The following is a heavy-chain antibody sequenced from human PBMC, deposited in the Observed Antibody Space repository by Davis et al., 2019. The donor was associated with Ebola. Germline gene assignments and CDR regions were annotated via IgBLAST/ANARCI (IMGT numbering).Heavy chain of an antibody. Sequence: GESLKISCAASGFTFSSYAMSWVRQAPGKGLEWVSAISGSGGSTYYADSVKGRFTISRDNSKNTLYLQMNSLRAEDTAVYYCAKGYSYGQGWGQGTLVTVSS. J-gene: IGHJ4*02. D-gene: IGHD5-18*01. V-gene: IGHV3-23*01. CDR1: GFTFSSYA. CDR2: ISGSGGST. CDR3: AKGYSYGQG.